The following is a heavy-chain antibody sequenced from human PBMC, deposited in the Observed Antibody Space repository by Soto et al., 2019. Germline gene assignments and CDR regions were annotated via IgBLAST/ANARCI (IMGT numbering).Heavy chain of an antibody. CDR3: ARGLPKVAGGAFDI. CDR1: GFSFRTSG. CDR2: MWYDGHVE. V-gene: IGHV3-33*01. Sequence: QVHLVEFGGGVVQPGRSLTLSCAASGFSFRTSGMHWVRQAPGKGLEWVTGMWYDGHVEGYLDSVKGRFTISRDNSNSLMSLQMSNLRVDDTAVYYCARGLPKVAGGAFDIWGHGTMVTVSS. D-gene: IGHD2-15*01. J-gene: IGHJ3*02.